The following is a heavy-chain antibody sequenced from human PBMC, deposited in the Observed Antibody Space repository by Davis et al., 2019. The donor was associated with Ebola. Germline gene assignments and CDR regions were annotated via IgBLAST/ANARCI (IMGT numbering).Heavy chain of an antibody. CDR2: ISYDGSNK. CDR1: GFTFSSYA. V-gene: IGHV3-30-3*01. J-gene: IGHJ6*02. Sequence: GESLKISCAASGFTFSSYAMHWVRQAPGKGLEWVAVISYDGSNKYYADSVKGRFTISRDNSKNTLYLQMNSLRAEDTAVYYCARMSDCSSTSCYTGEHYYYYGMDVWGQGTTVTVSS. CDR3: ARMSDCSSTSCYTGEHYYYYGMDV. D-gene: IGHD2-2*02.